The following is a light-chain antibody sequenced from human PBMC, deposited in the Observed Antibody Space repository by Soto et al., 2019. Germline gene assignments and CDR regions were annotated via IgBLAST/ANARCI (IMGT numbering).Light chain of an antibody. CDR2: GAS. Sequence: EIVLTQSPGTLSLSPGERATLSCRASQSVSSSYFAWYQQKPGQAPRLIIYGASSRATGIPDRFSGSGSGTEFTLTISRLEPEDFAVYYCQQYVSSPPTFGQGTKVEIK. J-gene: IGKJ1*01. V-gene: IGKV3-20*01. CDR3: QQYVSSPPT. CDR1: QSVSSSY.